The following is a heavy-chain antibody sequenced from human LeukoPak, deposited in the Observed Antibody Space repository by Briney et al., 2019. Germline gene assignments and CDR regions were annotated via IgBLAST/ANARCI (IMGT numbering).Heavy chain of an antibody. V-gene: IGHV3-11*01. J-gene: IGHJ4*02. D-gene: IGHD3-22*01. Sequence: GGSLRLSCAASGFIFSDYYMTWIRQTPGKELEWLSYISDSSSTINYADSVKGRLTISRDNAKKSLFLQMNSLRAEDTAVYCCAIYYDSSGSIDHWGQGTLVTVSS. CDR3: AIYYDSSGSIDH. CDR2: ISDSSSTI. CDR1: GFIFSDYY.